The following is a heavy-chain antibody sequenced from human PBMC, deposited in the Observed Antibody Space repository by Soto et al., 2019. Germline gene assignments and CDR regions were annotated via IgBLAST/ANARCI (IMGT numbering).Heavy chain of an antibody. Sequence: SETLSLTCTVSGGSTSSDNYWSWIRQPPGKGLEWIGNIYYSGNTDYNPSLKSRLAISIDTSKNQFSLKLSYVTAADTAVYFCAREGGESSDGLYYFDSWGQGSLVTV. CDR2: IYYSGNT. CDR3: AREGGESSDGLYYFDS. J-gene: IGHJ4*02. CDR1: GGSTSSDNY. V-gene: IGHV4-30-4*01. D-gene: IGHD3-16*01.